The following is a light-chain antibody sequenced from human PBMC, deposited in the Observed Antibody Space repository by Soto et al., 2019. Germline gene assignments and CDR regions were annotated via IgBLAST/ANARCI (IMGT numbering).Light chain of an antibody. CDR3: QQYGSSPWT. CDR1: QSVSSRY. V-gene: IGKV3-20*01. J-gene: IGKJ1*01. Sequence: EIVLTQSPGTLSLSPGARATLSCRASQSVSSRYFAWFQQKPGQAPRLLIYDASTRATGIPDRFSGSGSGTDFTLTISRLEPDDFAVYYCQQYGSSPWTFGHGTKVEIK. CDR2: DAS.